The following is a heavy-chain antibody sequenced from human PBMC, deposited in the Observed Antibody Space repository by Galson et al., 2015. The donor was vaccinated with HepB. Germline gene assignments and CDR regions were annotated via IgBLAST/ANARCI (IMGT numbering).Heavy chain of an antibody. D-gene: IGHD3-9*01. Sequence: SLRLSCAASGFTFSNYGMHWVRQAPGKGLEWVAIIYYDGSETFYGDSVKGRFTISRDNSNNTLFLQMNNVRVEDTAVYFCARTPGVARFDRANIDFWGQGTLVTVAS. V-gene: IGHV3-33*08. CDR3: ARTPGVARFDRANIDF. CDR1: GFTFSNYG. J-gene: IGHJ4*02. CDR2: IYYDGSET.